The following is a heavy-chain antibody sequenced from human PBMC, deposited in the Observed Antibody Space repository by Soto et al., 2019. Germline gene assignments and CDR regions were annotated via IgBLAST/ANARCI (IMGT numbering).Heavy chain of an antibody. CDR3: ARGTLGQWLVPGRREGSVKWFDP. D-gene: IGHD6-19*01. J-gene: IGHJ5*02. Sequence: QVQLVQSGAEVKKPGSSVKVSCKASGGTFSSYAISWVRQAPGQGLEWMGGIIPIFGTANYAQKFQGRVTITGDESTSTGYMELSSLRSEDTAVYYCARGTLGQWLVPGRREGSVKWFDPWGQGTLVTVSS. CDR1: GGTFSSYA. CDR2: IIPIFGTA. V-gene: IGHV1-69*01.